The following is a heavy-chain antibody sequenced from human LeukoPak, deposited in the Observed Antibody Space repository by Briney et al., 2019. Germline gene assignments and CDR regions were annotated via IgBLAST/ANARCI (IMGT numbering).Heavy chain of an antibody. D-gene: IGHD2-2*01. V-gene: IGHV5-51*01. CDR2: IYPGESDT. CDR1: GYSFTSYW. J-gene: IGHJ4*02. Sequence: GESLKISCKGSGYSFTSYWIGWVRQMPGKGLEWVGIIYPGESDTRYSPSFQGQVTISADKSNSTAYLQWSSLKASDTAMYYCARHAGKIVPDYWGQGTLVTVSS. CDR3: ARHAGKIVPDY.